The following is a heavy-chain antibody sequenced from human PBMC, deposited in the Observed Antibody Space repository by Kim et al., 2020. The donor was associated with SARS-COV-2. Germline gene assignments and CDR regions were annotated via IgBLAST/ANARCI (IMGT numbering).Heavy chain of an antibody. CDR3: ARGIILKWLVRSFYYMDV. J-gene: IGHJ6*03. CDR2: MNPNSGNT. Sequence: ASVKVSCKASGYTFTSYDINWVRQATGQGLEWMGWMNPNSGNTGYAQKFQGRVTMTRNTSISTAYMELSSLRSEDTAVYYCARGIILKWLVRSFYYMDVWGQGTTVTVSS. V-gene: IGHV1-8*01. CDR1: GYTFTSYD. D-gene: IGHD6-19*01.